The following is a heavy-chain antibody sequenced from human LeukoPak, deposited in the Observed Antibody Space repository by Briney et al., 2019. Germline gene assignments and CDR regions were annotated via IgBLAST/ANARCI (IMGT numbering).Heavy chain of an antibody. J-gene: IGHJ4*02. D-gene: IGHD6-6*01. Sequence: GGSLRLSCSASGFTFNRFYLHWVRQAPGKGLEFVPHISSNGATTYYADSVKGRFTISRDNSKNTLYLQMSSLRADDTAVYYCVKDRSIAAPNNDFFDSWGQGAPVTVSS. CDR3: VKDRSIAAPNNDFFDS. CDR1: GFTFNRFY. V-gene: IGHV3-64D*06. CDR2: ISSNGATT.